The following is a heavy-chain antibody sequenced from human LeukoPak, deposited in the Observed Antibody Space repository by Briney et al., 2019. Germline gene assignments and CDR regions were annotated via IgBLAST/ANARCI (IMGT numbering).Heavy chain of an antibody. CDR1: GVSISNYY. D-gene: IGHD1-26*01. J-gene: IGHJ4*02. CDR2: IYSSETA. Sequence: PSETLSLTCTVSGVSISNYYWNWVRQPAGEGLEWIGRIYSSETANYNPSLKSRVTLSLDTSKSQFSLRLNSVTAADTAVYYCAREQTQWINGGSYPYYFDYWGRGTLVTVSS. V-gene: IGHV4-4*07. CDR3: AREQTQWINGGSYPYYFDY.